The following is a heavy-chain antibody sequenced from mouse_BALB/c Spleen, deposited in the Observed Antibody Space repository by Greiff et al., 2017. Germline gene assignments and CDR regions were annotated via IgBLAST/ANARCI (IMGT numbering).Heavy chain of an antibody. CDR1: GFSLTSYD. D-gene: IGHD2-1*01. J-gene: IGHJ3*01. CDR3: VRDRGGNYESLFAY. V-gene: IGHV2-9-2*01. Sequence: QVQLKESGPGLVAPSQSLSITCTVSGFSLTSYDISWIRQPPGKGLEWLGVIWTGGGTNYNSAFMSRLSISKDNSKSQVFLKMNSLQTDDTAIYYCVRDRGGNYESLFAYWGQGTLVTVSA. CDR2: IWTGGGT.